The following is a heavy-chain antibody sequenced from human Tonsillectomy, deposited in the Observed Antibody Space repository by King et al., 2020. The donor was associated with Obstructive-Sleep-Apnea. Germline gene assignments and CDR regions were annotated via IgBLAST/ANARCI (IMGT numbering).Heavy chain of an antibody. Sequence: QLQESGPGLVKPSETLSLTCTVSGGSISSGGYYWIWIRQHPGKGLEWIGYIYYSGSTYFNPSLKSRVTISVDTSKNQFSLKLSSVTAADTAVYYCARCQGSDYYYGMDVWGQGTTVTVSS. J-gene: IGHJ6*02. D-gene: IGHD6-6*01. CDR2: IYYSGST. CDR3: ARCQGSDYYYGMDV. V-gene: IGHV4-31*03. CDR1: GGSISSGGYY.